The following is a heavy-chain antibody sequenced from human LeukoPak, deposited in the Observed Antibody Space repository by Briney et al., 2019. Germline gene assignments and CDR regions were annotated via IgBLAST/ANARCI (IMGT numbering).Heavy chain of an antibody. CDR2: VYSSGVG. CDR3: AREEFLHEIDSSGYFVY. Sequence: SETLSLTCTVSGGPITGYYWNWIRQPAGRGLEWLGRVYSSGVGNYNPSLTSRVTMSVDTSKNQFSLKLTSLTAADTAVYYCAREEFLHEIDSSGYFVYWGQGTLVTVSS. J-gene: IGHJ4*02. CDR1: GGPITGYY. D-gene: IGHD3-22*01. V-gene: IGHV4-4*07.